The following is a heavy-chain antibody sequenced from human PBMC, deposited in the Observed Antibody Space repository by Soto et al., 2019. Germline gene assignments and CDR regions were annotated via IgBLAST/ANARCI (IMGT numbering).Heavy chain of an antibody. V-gene: IGHV3-48*02. CDR3: ARENDDFWSGYYKGEIDY. Sequence: EVQLVESGGGLVQPGGSLRLPCEASGFTFSSYSMNWVRQAPGKGLEWVSYISSSTSTIYYADSVKGRFTISRDNAKNSLYLQMNSLRDEDTAVYYCARENDDFWSGYYKGEIDYWGQGTLVTVSS. CDR1: GFTFSSYS. J-gene: IGHJ4*02. D-gene: IGHD3-3*01. CDR2: ISSSTSTI.